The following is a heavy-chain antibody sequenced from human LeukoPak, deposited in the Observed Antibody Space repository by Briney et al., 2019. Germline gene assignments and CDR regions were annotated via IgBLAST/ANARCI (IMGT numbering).Heavy chain of an antibody. V-gene: IGHV3-7*01. CDR1: GFTFSSYW. D-gene: IGHD3-22*01. CDR3: ASPPRRHGYYSPIDY. J-gene: IGHJ4*02. Sequence: GGSLRLSCAASGFTFSSYWMSWVRQAPGKGLEWVANIKQDGSEKYYVDSVKGRFTISRDNAKNSLYLQMNSLRAEDTAVYYCASPPRRHGYYSPIDYWGQGTLVTVSS. CDR2: IKQDGSEK.